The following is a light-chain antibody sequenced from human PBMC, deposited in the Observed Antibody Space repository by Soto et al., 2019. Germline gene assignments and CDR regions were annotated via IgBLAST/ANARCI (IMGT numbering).Light chain of an antibody. J-gene: IGKJ2*01. V-gene: IGKV1-5*03. Sequence: DIQMTQSPSTLSASVGDRVTITCLASQSISSWLAWYQQKPGKAPKLLIYKASSLESGVPSRFSASGSGTEFDLTISSLQSSDFATYYCQQYNSYVYTFGQGTKLEIK. CDR1: QSISSW. CDR2: KAS. CDR3: QQYNSYVYT.